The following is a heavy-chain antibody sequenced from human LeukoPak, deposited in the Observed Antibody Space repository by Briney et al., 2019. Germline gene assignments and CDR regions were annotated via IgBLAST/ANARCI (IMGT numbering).Heavy chain of an antibody. D-gene: IGHD6-19*01. CDR1: GFTFSSYA. CDR2: ISGSGGST. J-gene: IGHJ4*02. Sequence: GGSLRLSCAASGFTFSSYAMSWVRQAPGKGLEWVSAISGSGGSTYYADSVKGRFTIPRDNSKNTLYLQMNSLRAEDTAVYYCANGYLPGIAVAGPRNTRVGPGGWGQGTLVTVSS. V-gene: IGHV3-23*01. CDR3: ANGYLPGIAVAGPRNTRVGPGG.